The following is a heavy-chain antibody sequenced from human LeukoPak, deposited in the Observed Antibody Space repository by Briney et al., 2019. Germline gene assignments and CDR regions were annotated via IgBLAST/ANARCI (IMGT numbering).Heavy chain of an antibody. D-gene: IGHD3-10*01. CDR2: IYYSGST. Sequence: SETLSLTCTVSGGSISDYYSWIRQPPGKGLEWIGYIYYSGSTNYNPSLKSRVTISVDTSKNQFSLNLSPVTAADTAVYYCARGSGYYGWFDPWGQGTLVTVSS. CDR1: GGSISDYY. J-gene: IGHJ5*02. CDR3: ARGSGYYGWFDP. V-gene: IGHV4-59*01.